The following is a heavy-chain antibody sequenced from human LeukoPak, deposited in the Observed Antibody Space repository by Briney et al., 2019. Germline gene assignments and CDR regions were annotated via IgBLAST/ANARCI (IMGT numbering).Heavy chain of an antibody. CDR2: ISSSSSTI. J-gene: IGHJ4*02. D-gene: IGHD1-26*01. V-gene: IGHV3-48*03. Sequence: GGSLRLSCAASGFTFSSYEMNWVRQAPGKGLEWVSYISSSSSTIYYADSVKGRFTISRDNAKNSLYLQMNSLRAEDTAVYYCARGLSGSHTYYFDYWGQGTLVAVSS. CDR1: GFTFSSYE. CDR3: ARGLSGSHTYYFDY.